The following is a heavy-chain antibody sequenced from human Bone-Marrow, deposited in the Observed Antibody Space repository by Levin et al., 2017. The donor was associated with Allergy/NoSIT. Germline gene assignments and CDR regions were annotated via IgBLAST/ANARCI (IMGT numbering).Heavy chain of an antibody. CDR1: GGSISSSSYY. CDR3: ARMSIAAAGSGYFDY. Sequence: SETLSLTCTVSGGSISSSSYYWGWIRQPPGKGLEWIGSIYYSGSTYYNPSLKSRVTISVDTSKNQFSLKLSSVTAADTAVYYCARMSIAAAGSGYFDYWGQGTLVTVSS. CDR2: IYYSGST. D-gene: IGHD6-13*01. J-gene: IGHJ4*02. V-gene: IGHV4-39*01.